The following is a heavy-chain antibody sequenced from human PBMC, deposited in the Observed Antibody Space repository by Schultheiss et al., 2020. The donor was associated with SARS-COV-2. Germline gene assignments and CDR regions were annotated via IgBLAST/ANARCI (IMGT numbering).Heavy chain of an antibody. CDR1: GDSISSRSYY. CDR3: ARPVRGYYYGLDV. CDR2: IYYSGTT. V-gene: IGHV4-39*01. J-gene: IGHJ6*02. D-gene: IGHD6-6*01. Sequence: SETLSLTCSVSGDSISSRSYYWAWIRQPPGKGLEWIGHIYYSGTTYYNPSLKSRVTISVDTSKNLFSLKLSSVTAADTAVYYCARPVRGYYYGLDVWGLRTTVTVSS.